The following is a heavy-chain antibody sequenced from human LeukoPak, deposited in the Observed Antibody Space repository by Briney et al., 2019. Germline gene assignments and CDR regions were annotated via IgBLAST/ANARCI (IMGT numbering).Heavy chain of an antibody. J-gene: IGHJ6*03. V-gene: IGHV4-39*01. CDR3: ARHGAVAGFYYYYYMDV. CDR2: IYYSGST. D-gene: IGHD6-19*01. Sequence: SQTLSLTCTVSGGSISSSSYYWGWIRQPPGRGLGWVGSIYYSGSTYYNPSLKSRVTISVDTSKNQFSLKLSSVTAADTAVYYCARHGAVAGFYYYYYMDVWGKGTTVTVSS. CDR1: GGSISSSSYY.